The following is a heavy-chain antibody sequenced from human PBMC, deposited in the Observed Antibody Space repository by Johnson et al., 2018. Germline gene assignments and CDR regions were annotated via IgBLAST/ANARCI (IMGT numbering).Heavy chain of an antibody. CDR1: GGAINSNY. D-gene: IGHD4/OR15-4a*01. Sequence: QVQLQESGPGLVKPSETLTLTCNVSGGAINSNYWSWIRPTPGKGLEWIGYLHDSGSTKYNPSLRRRVTISVDTSKRLFSLSLSSLTAADTAMYYCARHAFGAFDPFAMWGQGTMVTVSS. J-gene: IGHJ3*02. CDR3: ARHAFGAFDPFAM. CDR2: LHDSGST. V-gene: IGHV4-59*01.